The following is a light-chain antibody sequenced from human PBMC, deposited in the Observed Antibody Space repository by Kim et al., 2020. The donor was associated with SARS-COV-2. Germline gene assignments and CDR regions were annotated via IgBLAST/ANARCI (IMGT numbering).Light chain of an antibody. CDR2: GAS. V-gene: IGKV3-20*01. CDR3: QQYGSSPPWT. CDR1: QSVSGSY. Sequence: AGERTNLYCRARQSVSGSYLAWYQHKPGQAPRVLIYGASNRATGIPDRFSGSGCGTDFTLTISRLEPEDCAVYYCQQYGSSPPWTFGQGTKVDIK. J-gene: IGKJ1*01.